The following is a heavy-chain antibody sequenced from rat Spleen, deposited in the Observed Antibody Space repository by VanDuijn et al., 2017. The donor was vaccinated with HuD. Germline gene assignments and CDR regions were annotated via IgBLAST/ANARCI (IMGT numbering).Heavy chain of an antibody. V-gene: IGHV2-47*01. CDR3: TRDHYYSGEGYVMDA. D-gene: IGHD1-1*01. J-gene: IGHJ4*01. CDR2: IWSNGGT. CDR1: GLSLTSNS. Sequence: QVQLKESGPGLVQPSQTLSLTCTVSGLSLTSNSVTWIRQPPGKGLEWMGVIWSNGGTDYNSAIRSRLSISRDTSKSQVFLKMNSLQTDDTGTYYCTRDHYYSGEGYVMDAWGQGASVTVSS.